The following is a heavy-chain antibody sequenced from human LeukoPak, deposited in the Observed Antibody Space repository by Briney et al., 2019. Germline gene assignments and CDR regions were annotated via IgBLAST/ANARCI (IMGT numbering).Heavy chain of an antibody. Sequence: SSETLSLTCTVSGGSITTSSYYWGWIRQPPGKGLEWIGIIYYSGSTYYNPSLKGRVTISVDTSKNQFSLKLTSVTAADTAVYYCARHHNISPGGTVHFDYWGQGTLVTVSS. CDR2: IYYSGST. D-gene: IGHD2/OR15-2a*01. V-gene: IGHV4-39*01. CDR1: GGSITTSSYY. CDR3: ARHHNISPGGTVHFDY. J-gene: IGHJ4*02.